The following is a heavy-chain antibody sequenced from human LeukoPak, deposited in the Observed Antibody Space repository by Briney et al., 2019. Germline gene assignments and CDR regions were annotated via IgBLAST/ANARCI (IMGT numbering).Heavy chain of an antibody. V-gene: IGHV1-2*06. J-gene: IGHJ4*02. CDR2: INPNSGGT. CDR3: ARDLGYGDYGRPYYFDY. Sequence: ASVKVSCKASGYTFTGYYMHWVRQAPGQGLEWMGRINPNSGGTNYAQKFQGRVTMTRDTSISTAYMELSRLRSDDTAVYYCARDLGYGDYGRPYYFDYWGQGTLVTVSS. CDR1: GYTFTGYY. D-gene: IGHD4-17*01.